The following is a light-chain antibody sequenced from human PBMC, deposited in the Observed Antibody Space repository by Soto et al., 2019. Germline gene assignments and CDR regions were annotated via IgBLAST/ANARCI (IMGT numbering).Light chain of an antibody. Sequence: QSVLTQPASVSGSPGQSITISCTATSSDVGTYKYVSWYQLHPGKAPKLIIYEVSNRPSGVSNRFSGSKSGNTASLTISGLQAEDEADYHCSSYTTSSTYVFGTGTKLTVL. J-gene: IGLJ1*01. CDR3: SSYTTSSTYV. V-gene: IGLV2-14*01. CDR1: SSDVGTYKY. CDR2: EVS.